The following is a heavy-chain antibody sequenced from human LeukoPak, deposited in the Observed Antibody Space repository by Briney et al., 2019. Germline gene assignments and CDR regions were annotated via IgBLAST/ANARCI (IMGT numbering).Heavy chain of an antibody. Sequence: GGSLRLSCAASGFTFSSYAMHWVHQAPGKGLEWVAVISYDGSNKYYADSVKGRFTISRDNSKNTLYLQMNSLRAEDTAVYYCARSITMIVVVITRLDYWGQGTLVTVSS. CDR1: GFTFSSYA. CDR2: ISYDGSNK. V-gene: IGHV3-30-3*01. J-gene: IGHJ4*02. D-gene: IGHD3-22*01. CDR3: ARSITMIVVVITRLDY.